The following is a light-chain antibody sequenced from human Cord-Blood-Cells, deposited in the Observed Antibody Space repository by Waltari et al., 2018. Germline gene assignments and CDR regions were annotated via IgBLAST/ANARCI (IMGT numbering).Light chain of an antibody. Sequence: QSALTQPASVSGSPGQSITISCTGTSSDVGSYNPVSWYQQHPGKAPKLMIYEGSKRPSGVSNRFSGSKSGNTASLTCSGLQAEDEADYYCCSYAGSSTFVFGTGTKVTVL. J-gene: IGLJ1*01. CDR3: CSYAGSSTFV. CDR1: SSDVGSYNP. V-gene: IGLV2-23*03. CDR2: EGS.